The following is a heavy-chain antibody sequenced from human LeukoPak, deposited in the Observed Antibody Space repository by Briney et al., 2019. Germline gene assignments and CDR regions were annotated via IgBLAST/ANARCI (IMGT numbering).Heavy chain of an antibody. Sequence: GRSLRLSCAASGFTFSSYSMNWVRQAPGKGLEWVSSISSSSSYIYYADSVKGRFTISRDNAKNSLYLQMNSLRAEDTAVYYCASYYYGSGSLDAFDIWGQGTMVTVSS. D-gene: IGHD3-10*01. CDR1: GFTFSSYS. CDR2: ISSSSSYI. CDR3: ASYYYGSGSLDAFDI. J-gene: IGHJ3*02. V-gene: IGHV3-21*01.